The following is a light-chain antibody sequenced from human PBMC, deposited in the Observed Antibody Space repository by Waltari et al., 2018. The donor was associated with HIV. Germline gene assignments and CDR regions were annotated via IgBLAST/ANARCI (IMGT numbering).Light chain of an antibody. CDR1: SSNLGSNT. CDR2: SYG. V-gene: IGLV1-44*01. Sequence: QSVLNQYPSSSGTPGQRVSISCSGSSSNLGSNTVTWYQKFPGTAPKLLIYSYGQRPSGVPERFSGSKSATSASLAISGLRSEDEADYYCATWDDSLNAWVFGGGTKLTVL. J-gene: IGLJ3*02. CDR3: ATWDDSLNAWV.